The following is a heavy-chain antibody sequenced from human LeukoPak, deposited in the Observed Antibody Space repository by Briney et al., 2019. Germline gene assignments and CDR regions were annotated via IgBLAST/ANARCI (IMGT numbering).Heavy chain of an antibody. J-gene: IGHJ4*02. CDR3: TTGGYTYGSLVDY. CDR1: GFTFSSYW. CDR2: INRDGSST. D-gene: IGHD5-18*01. Sequence: GGSLRLSCGASGFTFSSYWMHWVRQAPGKGLVWVSRINRDGSSTNYADSVKGRFAISRDNAKNTLYLQMNSLRAEDTAVYYCTTGGYTYGSLVDYWGQGTLVTVSS. V-gene: IGHV3-74*01.